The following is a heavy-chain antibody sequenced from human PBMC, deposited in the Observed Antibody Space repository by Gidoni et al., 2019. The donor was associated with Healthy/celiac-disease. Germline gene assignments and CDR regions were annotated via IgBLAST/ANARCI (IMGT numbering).Heavy chain of an antibody. J-gene: IGHJ4*02. CDR3: AKPPLYYDSSGYDY. D-gene: IGHD3-22*01. CDR2: ISGSGGST. V-gene: IGHV3-23*04. Sequence: EVQLVESGGGLVQPGGSLRLSCAASGFAFSSYVMTWVRQAPGKGLEWVSAISGSGGSTYHADSVKGRFTISRDNSKNTVYLQMNSLRADDTAVYYCAKPPLYYDSSGYDYWGQGTLVTVSS. CDR1: GFAFSSYV.